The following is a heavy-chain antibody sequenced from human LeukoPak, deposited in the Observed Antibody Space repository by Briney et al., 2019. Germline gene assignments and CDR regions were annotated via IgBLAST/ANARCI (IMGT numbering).Heavy chain of an antibody. CDR3: ARLVATTSARFDY. D-gene: IGHD5-12*01. J-gene: IGHJ4*02. CDR2: INPNSGGT. CDR1: GYTFTGYY. V-gene: IGHV1-2*06. Sequence: ASVKVSCQASGYTFTGYYMHWVRQAPGQGLEWMGRINPNSGGTNYAQKFQGRVTMTRDTSISTAYMELSRLRSDDTAVYYCARLVATTSARFDYWGQGTLVTVSS.